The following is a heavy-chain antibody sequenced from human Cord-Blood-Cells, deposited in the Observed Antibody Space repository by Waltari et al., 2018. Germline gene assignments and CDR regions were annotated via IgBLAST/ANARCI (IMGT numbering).Heavy chain of an antibody. CDR1: GGTFSSYA. CDR3: ARGGEDWGDAFDI. CDR2: VIPSFGTA. Sequence: QVQLVQSGAEVKKPGSSVKVSCKASGGTFSSYAISWVRKAPGQGLEWMGGVIPSFGTANDAQKCQGRVTITADESTSTAYMELSSLRSEDTAVYYCARGGEDWGDAFDIWGQGTMVTVSS. V-gene: IGHV1-69*01. D-gene: IGHD3-16*01. J-gene: IGHJ3*02.